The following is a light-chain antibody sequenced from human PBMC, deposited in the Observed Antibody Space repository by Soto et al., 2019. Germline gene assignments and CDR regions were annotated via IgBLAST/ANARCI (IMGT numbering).Light chain of an antibody. CDR2: DVS. J-gene: IGLJ2*01. CDR1: SSDIGAYNY. V-gene: IGLV2-14*01. Sequence: QSALTQPASVSGSPGQSITISCTGTSSDIGAYNYVSWYQQHPGKAPKLMIYDVSNRPSGVSSRFSGSKSGNTASLTISGLQAEDEADYYCSSYTSGTTSFGGGTKLTVL. CDR3: SSYTSGTTS.